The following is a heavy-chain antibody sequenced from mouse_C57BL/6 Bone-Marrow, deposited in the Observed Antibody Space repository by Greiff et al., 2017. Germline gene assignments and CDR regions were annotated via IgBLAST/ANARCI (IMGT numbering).Heavy chain of an antibody. Sequence: QVQLKQPGAELVMPGASVKLSCKASGYTFTSYWMHWVKQRPGQGLEWIGEIDPSDSYTNYNQKLKGKSTLTVDKSSSTAYMQLSSLTSEDSAVYYCAIISYDYDGFAYWGQGTLVTVSA. J-gene: IGHJ3*01. CDR2: IDPSDSYT. CDR3: AIISYDYDGFAY. D-gene: IGHD2-4*01. V-gene: IGHV1-69*01. CDR1: GYTFTSYW.